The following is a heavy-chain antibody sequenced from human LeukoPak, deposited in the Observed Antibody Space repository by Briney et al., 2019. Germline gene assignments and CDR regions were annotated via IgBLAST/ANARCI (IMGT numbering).Heavy chain of an antibody. J-gene: IGHJ4*02. D-gene: IGHD5-24*01. CDR3: AREMPTTETFDY. Sequence: GGSLRLSCAASGLTFSSYAMSWVRHAPGKGLEWVSAISGSGGSTYYADSVKGRFTISRDNSKNTLYLQMSSLRAEDTAVYYCAREMPTTETFDYWGQGTLVTVSS. CDR1: GLTFSSYA. V-gene: IGHV3-23*01. CDR2: ISGSGGST.